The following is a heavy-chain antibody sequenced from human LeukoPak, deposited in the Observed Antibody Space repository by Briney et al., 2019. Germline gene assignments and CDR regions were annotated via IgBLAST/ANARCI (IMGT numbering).Heavy chain of an antibody. V-gene: IGHV3-23*01. D-gene: IGHD6-19*01. CDR2: ISGNGGST. J-gene: IGHJ4*02. Sequence: PGGSLRLSCAASGFTFSSYAMSWVRQAPGKGLEWVSAISGNGGSTYYADSVKGRFTISRDNSKNTLYLQMNSLRAKDTAVYYCAKGPAPIAVAGTDYWGQGTLVTVSS. CDR3: AKGPAPIAVAGTDY. CDR1: GFTFSSYA.